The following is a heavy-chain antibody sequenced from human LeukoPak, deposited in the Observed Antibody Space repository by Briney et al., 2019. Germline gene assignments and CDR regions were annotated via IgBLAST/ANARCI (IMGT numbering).Heavy chain of an antibody. D-gene: IGHD6-13*01. CDR2: INPNSGGT. V-gene: IGHV1-2*02. J-gene: IGHJ6*02. CDR1: GYTFTGYY. CDR3: ARTAAAGTLHYYYGMDV. Sequence: ASVKVSCKASGYTFTGYYMHWVRQAPGQGLEGMGWINPNSGGTNYAQNFQGRVTMTRDTSISTAYMELSRLRSDDTAVYYCARTAAAGTLHYYYGMDVWGQGTTVTVSS.